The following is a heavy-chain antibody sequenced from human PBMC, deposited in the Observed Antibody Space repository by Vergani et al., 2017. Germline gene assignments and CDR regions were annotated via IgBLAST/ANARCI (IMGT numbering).Heavy chain of an antibody. CDR3: ARYSSSYGMDV. V-gene: IGHV4-59*11. D-gene: IGHD6-13*01. J-gene: IGHJ6*02. Sequence: QVQLQESGPGLVKPSQTLSLTFTVSGVPISSHYWSWVRQPPGKGLEWVGYIYYSGSTNYNPSLKSRVTISVDTSKNQFSLKLSSVTAADTAVYYCARYSSSYGMDVWGQGTTVTVSS. CDR2: IYYSGST. CDR1: GVPISSHY.